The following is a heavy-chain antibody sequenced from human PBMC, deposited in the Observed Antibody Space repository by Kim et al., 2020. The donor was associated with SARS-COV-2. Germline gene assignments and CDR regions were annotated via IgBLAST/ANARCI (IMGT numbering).Heavy chain of an antibody. J-gene: IGHJ4*02. CDR2: IIPILGIA. CDR3: ARTSGVRGVIMQALPLVY. D-gene: IGHD3-10*01. CDR1: GGTFSSYA. Sequence: SVKVSCKASGGTFSSYAISWVRQAPGQGLEWMGRIIPILGIANYAQKFQGRVTITADKSTSTAYMELSSLRSEDTAVYYCARTSGVRGVIMQALPLVYWGQGTLVTVSS. V-gene: IGHV1-69*04.